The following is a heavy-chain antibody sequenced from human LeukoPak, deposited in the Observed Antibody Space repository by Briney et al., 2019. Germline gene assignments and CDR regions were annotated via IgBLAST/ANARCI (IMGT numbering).Heavy chain of an antibody. D-gene: IGHD3-9*01. CDR3: ARIPRDDILTGNIDYYYYYGMDV. J-gene: IGHJ6*02. CDR2: IYYSGST. Sequence: PSETLSLTCTVSGGSISSYYWSWIRQPPGKGLEWIGYIYYSGSTNYNPSLKSRVTISVATSKNQFSLKLSSVTAADTAVYYCARIPRDDILTGNIDYYYYYGMDVWGQGTTVTVSS. V-gene: IGHV4-59*01. CDR1: GGSISSYY.